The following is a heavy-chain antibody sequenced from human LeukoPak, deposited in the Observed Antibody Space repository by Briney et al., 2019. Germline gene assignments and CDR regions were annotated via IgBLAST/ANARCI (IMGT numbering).Heavy chain of an antibody. V-gene: IGHV3-30*18. J-gene: IGHJ4*02. CDR2: VSYDGSNK. Sequence: PGRSLRLSCAASGFTFSSYGMHWVRQAPGKGLEWVGVVSYDGSNKYYAASVKGRFTISRVNAKNTLYLQLNSLRAEDTAVYYCAKDGGCSSTTCYSPYYFDYWGQGTLVTVSS. D-gene: IGHD2-2*01. CDR3: AKDGGCSSTTCYSPYYFDY. CDR1: GFTFSSYG.